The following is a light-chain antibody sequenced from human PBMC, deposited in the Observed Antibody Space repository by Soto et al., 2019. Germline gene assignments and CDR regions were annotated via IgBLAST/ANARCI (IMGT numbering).Light chain of an antibody. CDR1: SSDVGDNY. J-gene: IGLJ1*01. CDR3: SAYAGSNNFV. CDR2: EVS. V-gene: IGLV2-8*01. Sequence: SVLTQPPSASGSPGQSVTISCTGTSSDVGDNYVSWYQQHLGKAPKLIIYEVSQRPSGVPDRVSGSKSGNTASLTVSGLQTEDEADYYFSAYAGSNNFVCGAGTKVTVL.